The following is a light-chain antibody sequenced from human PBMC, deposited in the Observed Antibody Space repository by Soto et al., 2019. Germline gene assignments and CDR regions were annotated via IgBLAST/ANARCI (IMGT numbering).Light chain of an antibody. CDR1: QSVSSNS. J-gene: IGKJ1*01. Sequence: EILFTQSPGTLSLSPGERATLSCRASQSVSSNSLAWFQLKPGKAPRLLIYGASSRATGIPDRLSGSGSGTDFTITISRLEPEDFAVYYCQQYGSSGTFGQGTKVDIK. V-gene: IGKV3-20*01. CDR3: QQYGSSGT. CDR2: GAS.